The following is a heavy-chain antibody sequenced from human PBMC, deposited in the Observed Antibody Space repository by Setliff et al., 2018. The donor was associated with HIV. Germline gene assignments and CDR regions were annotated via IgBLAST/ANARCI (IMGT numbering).Heavy chain of an antibody. CDR2: INHSGST. D-gene: IGHD3-10*01. J-gene: IGHJ4*02. CDR3: ARGWFGGYYFDY. CDR1: GGSISSGSYY. Sequence: PSETLSLTCTVSGGSISSGSYYWRWIRQPPGKGLEWIGEINHSGSTNYNPSLKSRVTISVDTSKNQFSLKLSFVTAADTAVYYCARGWFGGYYFDYWGQGTRVTVSS. V-gene: IGHV4-39*07.